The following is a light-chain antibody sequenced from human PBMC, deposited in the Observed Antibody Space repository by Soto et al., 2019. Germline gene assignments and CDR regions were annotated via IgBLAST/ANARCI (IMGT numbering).Light chain of an antibody. CDR3: NSYTTNITWV. CDR2: EVS. Sequence: QSALTQPASVSGSPGQSITISCTGTSSDVGASKYVSWYQQHPGKAPKLMIYEVSNRPSGVSNLFSGSKSGNTASLTISGLQAEDEADYYCNSYTTNITWVFGGGTKLTVL. CDR1: SSDVGASKY. J-gene: IGLJ3*02. V-gene: IGLV2-14*01.